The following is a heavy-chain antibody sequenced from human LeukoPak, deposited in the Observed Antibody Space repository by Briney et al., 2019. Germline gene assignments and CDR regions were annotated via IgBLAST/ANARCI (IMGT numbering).Heavy chain of an antibody. D-gene: IGHD3-22*01. Sequence: ASVKVSCKASGYTFTSYGISWVRQAPGQGPEWMGWISAYNGNTNYAQKLQDRVTMTTDTSTSTAYMELRSLRSDDTAVYYCARVYVPSNYYDSSGPTRAVDYWGQGTLVTVSS. V-gene: IGHV1-18*01. CDR2: ISAYNGNT. J-gene: IGHJ4*02. CDR1: GYTFTSYG. CDR3: ARVYVPSNYYDSSGPTRAVDY.